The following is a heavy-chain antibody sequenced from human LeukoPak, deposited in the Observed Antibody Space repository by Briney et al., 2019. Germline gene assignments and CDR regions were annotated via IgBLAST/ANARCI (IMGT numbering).Heavy chain of an antibody. V-gene: IGHV4-34*01. CDR1: GGSFSGYY. CDR3: ARGVNDFWSGYSHGWFDP. Sequence: SETLSLTCAVYGGSFSGYYWSWIRQPPGKGLEWIGEINHSGSTTYNPSLKSRVTISVDTSKNQFSLKLSSVTAADTAVYYCARGVNDFWSGYSHGWFDPWGQGALVTVSS. CDR2: INHSGST. D-gene: IGHD3-3*01. J-gene: IGHJ5*02.